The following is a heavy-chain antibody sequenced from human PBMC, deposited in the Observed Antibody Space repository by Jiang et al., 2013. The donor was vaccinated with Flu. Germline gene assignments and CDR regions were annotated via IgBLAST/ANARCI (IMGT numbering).Heavy chain of an antibody. Sequence: AASGFTFSSYSMNWVARLQGRAGVVSYINISSSTIYYADSVKGRFTISRDNAKNSLYLQMNSLRDEDTAVYYCARDGYYYDSSGYSIYYFDYWGQGTLVTVSS. D-gene: IGHD3-22*01. CDR2: INISSSTI. V-gene: IGHV3-48*02. CDR3: ARDGYYYDSSGYSIYYFDY. CDR1: GFTFSSYS. J-gene: IGHJ4*02.